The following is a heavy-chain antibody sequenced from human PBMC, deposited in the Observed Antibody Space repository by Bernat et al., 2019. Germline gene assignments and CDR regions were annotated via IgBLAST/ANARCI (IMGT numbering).Heavy chain of an antibody. CDR1: GFTLSTYA. D-gene: IGHD6-13*01. CDR3: AREGQLSDYYSGMDV. V-gene: IGHV3-23*01. J-gene: IGHJ6*02. Sequence: EVQLLESGGGLVQPGGSLRLSCAASGFTLSTYAMSWVRQAPGKGLEWVSAISGSGTSTYYADSVRGRFTISRDNSNNTVYLQMNSLRAEETDVFYCAREGQLSDYYSGMDVWGQGTTVTVSS. CDR2: ISGSGTST.